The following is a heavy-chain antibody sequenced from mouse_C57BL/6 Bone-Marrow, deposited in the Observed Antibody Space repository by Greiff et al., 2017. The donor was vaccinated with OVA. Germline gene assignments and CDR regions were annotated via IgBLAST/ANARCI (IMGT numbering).Heavy chain of an antibody. Sequence: EVQLQQSGPELVKPGASVKISCKASGYTFTDYYMNWVKQSPGKSLEWIGDINPNNGGTSYNQKFKGKATLTVDKSSSTAYMELRSLTSEDSAVYYCEREGYLIYYGNYDDMDYWGQGTSVTVSS. V-gene: IGHV1-26*01. D-gene: IGHD2-1*01. J-gene: IGHJ4*01. CDR2: INPNNGGT. CDR3: EREGYLIYYGNYDDMDY. CDR1: GYTFTDYY.